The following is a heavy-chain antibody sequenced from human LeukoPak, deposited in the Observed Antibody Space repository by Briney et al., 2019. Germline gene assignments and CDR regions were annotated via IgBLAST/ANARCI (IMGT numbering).Heavy chain of an antibody. CDR2: INSDGSST. J-gene: IGHJ4*02. Sequence: PGGSLRLSCAASGFTFSSYRMHWVRQAPGKGLVWVSRINSDGSSTSYADSVKGRFTISRDNAKNPLYLQMNSLRGEDTAVYYCARFPTYYYDSKNYYYFDYWGLGTLVTVSS. CDR3: ARFPTYYYDSKNYYYFDY. CDR1: GFTFSSYR. D-gene: IGHD3-22*01. V-gene: IGHV3-74*01.